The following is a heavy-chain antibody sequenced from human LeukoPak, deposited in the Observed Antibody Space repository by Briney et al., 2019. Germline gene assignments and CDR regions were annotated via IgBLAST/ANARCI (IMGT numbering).Heavy chain of an antibody. J-gene: IGHJ4*02. Sequence: GGSLRLSCATSGFTFSHYGMHWARQPPGRGLDWVAHIRYDESDKYYADSVKGRFTISRDISKNTVYLQMNSLRVEDTAVYYCAKDFYWAFDYWGQGTLVTVSS. CDR1: GFTFSHYG. V-gene: IGHV3-30*02. CDR2: IRYDESDK. D-gene: IGHD2-8*02. CDR3: AKDFYWAFDY.